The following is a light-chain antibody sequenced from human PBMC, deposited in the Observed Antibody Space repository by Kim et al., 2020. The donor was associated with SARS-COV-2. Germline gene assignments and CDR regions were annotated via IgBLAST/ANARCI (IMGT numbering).Light chain of an antibody. Sequence: PGARATLPCRATGSSSDNLAWYQQKPCQAPRLLIYGASPRATGIPARFRGSGSGTEFTLIITTLQSEDFAMYYCQQYKIWPPLTFGGGTKVDIK. CDR2: GAS. J-gene: IGKJ4*01. CDR1: GSSSDN. CDR3: QQYKIWPPLT. V-gene: IGKV3D-15*01.